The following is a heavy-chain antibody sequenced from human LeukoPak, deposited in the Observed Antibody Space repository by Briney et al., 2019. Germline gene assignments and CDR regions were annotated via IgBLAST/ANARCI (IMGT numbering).Heavy chain of an antibody. CDR2: ISYDGSNK. J-gene: IGHJ4*02. CDR3: ARDYRYGSGPFDY. Sequence: GGSLRLSWAASGFTFSSYAMHWVRQAPGKGLEWVAVISYDGSNKYYADSVKGRFTISRDNSKNTLYLQMNSLRAEDTAVYYCARDYRYGSGPFDYWGQGTLVTVSS. D-gene: IGHD3-10*01. V-gene: IGHV3-30*04. CDR1: GFTFSSYA.